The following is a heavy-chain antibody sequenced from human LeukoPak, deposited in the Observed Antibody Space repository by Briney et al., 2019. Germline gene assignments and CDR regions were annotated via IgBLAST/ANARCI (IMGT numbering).Heavy chain of an antibody. CDR1: GFTFSSYW. CDR3: ARVETYYYVGSEVRRGNLDAVYFDY. D-gene: IGHD3-10*02. CDR2: IKQDGSEK. V-gene: IGHV3-7*01. Sequence: GGSLRLSCAASGFTFSSYWMSWVRQAPGKGLEWVANIKQDGSEKYYVDSVKGRFTISRDNAKNSLYLQMNSLRAEDTAVYYCARVETYYYVGSEVRRGNLDAVYFDYWGQGTLVTVSS. J-gene: IGHJ4*02.